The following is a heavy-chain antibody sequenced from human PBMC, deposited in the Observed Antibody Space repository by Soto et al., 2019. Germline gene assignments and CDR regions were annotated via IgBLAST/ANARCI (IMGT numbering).Heavy chain of an antibody. V-gene: IGHV4-30-4*01. CDR1: GGSISSDDYY. CDR3: ATLGRNGHYYFGMDV. J-gene: IGHJ6*02. D-gene: IGHD3-10*01. Sequence: SETLSLTCTVSGGSISSDDYYWTWIRQPPGKGLEWIGYIYYSGSTYYNPSLKSRVTISVDTSKNQFSLKLSSVASADTAVYYCATLGRNGHYYFGMDVWGQGTTVTVSS. CDR2: IYYSGST.